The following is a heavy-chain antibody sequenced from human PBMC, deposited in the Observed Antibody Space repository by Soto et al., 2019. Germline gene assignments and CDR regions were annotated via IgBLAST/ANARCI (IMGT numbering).Heavy chain of an antibody. CDR1: GFTFSSYA. V-gene: IGHV3-30-3*01. J-gene: IGHJ4*02. Sequence: QAGGSLRLSCAASGFTFSSYAMHWVRQAPGKGLEWVAVISYDGSNKYYADSVKGRFTISRDDSKNTLYLQMNSLRAEDTAVYYCARDPGSGYCTYWGQGTLVTVSS. CDR3: ARDPGSGYCTY. CDR2: ISYDGSNK. D-gene: IGHD3-22*01.